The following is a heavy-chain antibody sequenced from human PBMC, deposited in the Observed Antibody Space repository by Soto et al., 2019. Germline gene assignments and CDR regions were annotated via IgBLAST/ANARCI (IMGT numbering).Heavy chain of an antibody. D-gene: IGHD1-7*01. Sequence: GGSLRLSCAASGFTVSSNYMSWVRQAPGKGLEWVSVIYSGGSTYYADSVKGRFTISRDNSKNTLYLQMNSLRAEDTAVYYCARGPITGTTRFDYWGQGTLVTVSS. CDR2: IYSGGST. CDR3: ARGPITGTTRFDY. J-gene: IGHJ4*02. CDR1: GFTVSSNY. V-gene: IGHV3-66*01.